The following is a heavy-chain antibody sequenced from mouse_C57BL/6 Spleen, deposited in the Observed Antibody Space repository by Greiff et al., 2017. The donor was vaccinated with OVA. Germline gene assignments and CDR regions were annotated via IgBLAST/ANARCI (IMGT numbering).Heavy chain of an antibody. CDR3: ARGRDAMDY. J-gene: IGHJ4*01. CDR1: GYTFTSYW. Sequence: QVQLQQPGAELVKPGASVKMSCKASGYTFTSYWITWVKQRPGQGLEWIGDIYPGSGSTNYNEKLKSKATLTVDTSSRTAYMQLSSLTSEDSAVYYCARGRDAMDYWGQGTSVTVSS. V-gene: IGHV1-55*01. CDR2: IYPGSGST.